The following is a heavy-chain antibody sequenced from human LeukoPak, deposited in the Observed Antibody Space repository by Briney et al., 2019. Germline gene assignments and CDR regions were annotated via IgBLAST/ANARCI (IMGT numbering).Heavy chain of an antibody. CDR1: GGSIGSYY. V-gene: IGHV4-59*01. CDR3: ARAILGGLLGY. Sequence: SETLSLTCTVSGGSIGSYYWSWIRQPPGKGLEWIGYIYCSGSTNYNPSLKSRVTISVDTSKNQFSLKLSSVTAADTAVYYCARAILGGLLGYWGQGTLVTVSS. D-gene: IGHD2-15*01. CDR2: IYCSGST. J-gene: IGHJ4*02.